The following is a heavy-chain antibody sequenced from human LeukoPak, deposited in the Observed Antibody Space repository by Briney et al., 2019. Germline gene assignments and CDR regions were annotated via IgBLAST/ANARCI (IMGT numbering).Heavy chain of an antibody. J-gene: IGHJ4*02. V-gene: IGHV1-2*02. CDR3: AREISIAVAGNY. D-gene: IGHD6-19*01. CDR2: INPNSGGT. Sequence: ASVTVSCKASGCTFTVYYMHWVRQAPGQGLEWMGWINPNSGGTNYAQKFQGRVTMTRDTSISTAYMELSRLRSDDTAVYYCAREISIAVAGNYWGQGTLVTVSS. CDR1: GCTFTVYY.